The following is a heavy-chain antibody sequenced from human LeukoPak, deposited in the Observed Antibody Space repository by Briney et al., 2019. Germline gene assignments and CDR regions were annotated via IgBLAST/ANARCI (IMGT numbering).Heavy chain of an antibody. CDR3: AKSRTYDFWSGYFFDY. CDR2: ISGSGGSA. V-gene: IGHV3-23*01. J-gene: IGHJ4*02. Sequence: GGSLRLSCAASGFTFSSYAMSWVRQAPGKGLEWVSAISGSGGSAYYADSVKGRFTISRDNSKNTLYLQMNSLRAEDTAVYYCAKSRTYDFWSGYFFDYWGQGTLVTVSS. D-gene: IGHD3-3*01. CDR1: GFTFSSYA.